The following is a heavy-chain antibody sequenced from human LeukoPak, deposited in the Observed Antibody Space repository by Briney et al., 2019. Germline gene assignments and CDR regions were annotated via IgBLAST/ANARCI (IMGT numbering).Heavy chain of an antibody. CDR3: ARDRSVGATWGVNWFDP. J-gene: IGHJ5*02. CDR1: GGSISSYY. Sequence: SETLSLTCTVSGGSISSYYWSWIRQPPGKGLEWIGHIYYSGSTNYNPSLKSRVTISVDTSKNQFSLKLSSVTAADTAVYCCARDRSVGATWGVNWFDPWGQGTLVTVSS. D-gene: IGHD1-26*01. CDR2: IYYSGST. V-gene: IGHV4-59*01.